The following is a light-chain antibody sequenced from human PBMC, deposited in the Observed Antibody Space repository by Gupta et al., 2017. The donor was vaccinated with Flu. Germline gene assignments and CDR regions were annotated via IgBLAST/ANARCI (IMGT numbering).Light chain of an antibody. CDR3: QQSYSTHTWT. CDR1: QRISTY. V-gene: IGKV1-39*01. Sequence: DIQMTQSPSSLSASVGDRVTITCRTTQRISTYLNWYQQKPGKAPKLLIYAASSLQSGVPSRFSGSGSGTDFTLTISRLQPEDFATYYCQQSYSTHTWTFGHGTKVEIK. CDR2: AAS. J-gene: IGKJ1*01.